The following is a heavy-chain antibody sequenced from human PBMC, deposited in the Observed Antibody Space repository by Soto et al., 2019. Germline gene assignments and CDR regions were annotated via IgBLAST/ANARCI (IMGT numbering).Heavy chain of an antibody. CDR2: INNDGTST. Sequence: VQLVESGGGLVAASGFTFSSQWLHWVRQAPGKGLVWISRINNDGTSTNYADSVKGRFTVSRDNAKKTMSLQMNSLRDEDTAVYYCASWRGGYTYGLDHWGQGTPVTVSS. D-gene: IGHD5-18*01. V-gene: IGHV3-74*01. J-gene: IGHJ4*02. CDR3: ASWRGGYTYGLDH. CDR1: GFTFSSQW.